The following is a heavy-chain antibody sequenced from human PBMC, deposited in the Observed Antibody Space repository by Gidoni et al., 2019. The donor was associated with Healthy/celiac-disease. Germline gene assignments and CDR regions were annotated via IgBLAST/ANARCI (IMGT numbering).Heavy chain of an antibody. CDR1: GGSTSSSGYY. J-gene: IGHJ3*02. D-gene: IGHD3-3*01. CDR3: ARHVRFLEWLYHAFDI. CDR2: IFYSGST. V-gene: IGHV4-39*01. Sequence: QLQLQESGPGLVKPSETLSLPCTVSGGSTSSSGYYWGWFRQPPGKGLEWIGGIFYSGSTYNNPSLKSRVTISVDTSKNQFSLKLSSVTAADTAVYYCARHVRFLEWLYHAFDIWGQGTMVTVSS.